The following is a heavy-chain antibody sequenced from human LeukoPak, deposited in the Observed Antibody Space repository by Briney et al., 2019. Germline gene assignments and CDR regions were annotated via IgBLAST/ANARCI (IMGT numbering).Heavy chain of an antibody. V-gene: IGHV1-2*02. CDR2: INPNTGGT. CDR1: GYTFTDNY. J-gene: IGHJ4*02. CDR3: ARGSVWKGHDY. Sequence: GASVKVSCKASGYTFTDNYIHWVRQAPGQGLEWMTWINPNTGGTNFAQIFQGRVTMTRDTSISTAYMELSGLTSDDTAVYYCARGSVWKGHDYWGQGTLVTVSS. D-gene: IGHD3-16*01.